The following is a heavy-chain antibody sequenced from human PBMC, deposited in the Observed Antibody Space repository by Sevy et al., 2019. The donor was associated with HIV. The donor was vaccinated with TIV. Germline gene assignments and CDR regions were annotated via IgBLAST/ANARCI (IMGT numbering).Heavy chain of an antibody. CDR1: GGSISSGSYY. CDR3: ARAVMDDILTGYYGAMDV. D-gene: IGHD3-9*01. V-gene: IGHV4-61*02. J-gene: IGHJ6*03. Sequence: SETLSLTCTVSGGSISSGSYYWSWIRQPAGKGLEWIGRIYTSGSTNYNPSLKSRVTISVDTSKNQFSLKLSSVTAADMAVYYCARAVMDDILTGYYGAMDVWGKGTTVTVSS. CDR2: IYTSGST.